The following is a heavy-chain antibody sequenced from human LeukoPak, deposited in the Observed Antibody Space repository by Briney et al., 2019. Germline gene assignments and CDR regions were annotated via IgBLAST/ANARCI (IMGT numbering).Heavy chain of an antibody. CDR2: ISSSGNTI. Sequence: PGGSLRLSCAASGFTFSRYWMTWVRQAPGKGLEWVSYISSSGNTIGYADSVKGRFTISRDNAKNSLYLQMVSLRAEDTAVYYCARLRGYSHGYGDYWGQGTLVTVSS. CDR1: GFTFSRYW. J-gene: IGHJ4*02. D-gene: IGHD5-18*01. CDR3: ARLRGYSHGYGDY. V-gene: IGHV3-48*03.